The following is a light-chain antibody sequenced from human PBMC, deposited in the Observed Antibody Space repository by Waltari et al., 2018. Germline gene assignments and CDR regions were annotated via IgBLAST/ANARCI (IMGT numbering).Light chain of an antibody. J-gene: IGKJ1*01. CDR1: QNIGTY. V-gene: IGKV3-20*01. CDR2: AAS. Sequence: LTQSPGTLSLSPGERATLPCRASQNIGTYLVWSQQQPGQPPRLLMYAASRRATGVPDRFSGSGSGTDFSLTISRLEPEDFAVYYCQNHERLPATFGQGTRVEIK. CDR3: QNHERLPAT.